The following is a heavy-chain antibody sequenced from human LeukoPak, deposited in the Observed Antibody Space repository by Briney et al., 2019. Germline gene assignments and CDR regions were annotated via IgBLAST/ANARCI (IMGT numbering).Heavy chain of an antibody. Sequence: SETLSLTCAVYGGSFSGYYWSWIRQPPGKGLERIGEINHSGSTNYNPSLKSRVTISVDTSKNQFSLKLSSVTAADTAVYYCARAGRGWLQYFDYWGQGTLVTVSS. CDR1: GGSFSGYY. CDR2: INHSGST. J-gene: IGHJ4*02. CDR3: ARAGRGWLQYFDY. V-gene: IGHV4-34*01. D-gene: IGHD5-24*01.